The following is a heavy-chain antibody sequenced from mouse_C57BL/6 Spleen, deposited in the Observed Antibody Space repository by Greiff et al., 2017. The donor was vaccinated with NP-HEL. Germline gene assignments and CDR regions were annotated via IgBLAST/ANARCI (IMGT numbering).Heavy chain of an antibody. V-gene: IGHV5-4*01. CDR3: ARDRGQLRLPFDY. D-gene: IGHD3-2*02. CDR2: ISDGGSYT. J-gene: IGHJ2*01. CDR1: GFTFSSYA. Sequence: EVQRVESGGGLVKPGGSLKLSCAASGFTFSSYAMSWVRQTPEKRLEWVATISDGGSYTYYPDNVKGRFTISRDNAKNNLYLQMSHLKSEDTAMYYCARDRGQLRLPFDYWGQGTTLTVSS.